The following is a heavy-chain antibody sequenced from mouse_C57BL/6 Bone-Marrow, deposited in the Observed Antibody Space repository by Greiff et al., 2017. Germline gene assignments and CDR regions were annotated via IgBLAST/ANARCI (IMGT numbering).Heavy chain of an antibody. J-gene: IGHJ3*01. CDR1: GFTFSDYG. D-gene: IGHD2-2*01. V-gene: IGHV5-17*01. CDR3: ARGWLPAWFAY. Sequence: EVQLVESGGGLVKPGGSLKLSCAASGFTFSDYGMHWVRQAPEKGLEWVAYISSGSSTIYYADTVKGRFTISRDNAKNTLFLQITSLRSEDTAMYYCARGWLPAWFAYWGQGTLVTVSA. CDR2: ISSGSSTI.